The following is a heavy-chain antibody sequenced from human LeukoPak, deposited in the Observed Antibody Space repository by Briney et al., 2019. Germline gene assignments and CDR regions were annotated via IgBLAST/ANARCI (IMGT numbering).Heavy chain of an antibody. CDR2: IKQDGSEK. J-gene: IGHJ6*02. D-gene: IGHD6-19*01. Sequence: GGSLRLSCAASGFTFSSYAMSWVRQAPGKGLEWVANIKQDGSEKYYVDSVKGRFTISRDNAKNSLYLQMNSLRAEDTAVYYCARDHSIAVAGTYYYYGMDVWGQGTTVTVSS. V-gene: IGHV3-7*01. CDR3: ARDHSIAVAGTYYYYGMDV. CDR1: GFTFSSYA.